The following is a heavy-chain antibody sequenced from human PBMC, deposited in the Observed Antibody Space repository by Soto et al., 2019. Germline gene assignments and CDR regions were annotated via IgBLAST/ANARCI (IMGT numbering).Heavy chain of an antibody. J-gene: IGHJ4*02. CDR1: VYSFTSYW. Sequence: GEFLKILRKGSVYSFTSYWIGRVSQMPGKGLGWMGIIYPGDSDTRYSPSFQGQVTISADKSISTAYLQLSNLKASETAMYYCARRVETAMNYWGQGTLVTVSS. V-gene: IGHV5-51*01. CDR3: ARRVETAMNY. CDR2: IYPGDSDT. D-gene: IGHD5-18*01.